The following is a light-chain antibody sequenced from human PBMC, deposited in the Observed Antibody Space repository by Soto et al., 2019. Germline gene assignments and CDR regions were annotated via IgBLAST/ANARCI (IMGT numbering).Light chain of an antibody. CDR3: QQYEA. J-gene: IGKJ1*01. CDR2: GAS. V-gene: IGKV3-15*01. CDR1: QSVSSN. Sequence: EIVMTQSPATLSVSPGERATLSCRASQSVSSNLAWYQQKPGQAPRLLIYGASTRATGIPARFSGSGSGTDFTLTISSLQSEDFAVYYCQQYEAFGQGTKVDIK.